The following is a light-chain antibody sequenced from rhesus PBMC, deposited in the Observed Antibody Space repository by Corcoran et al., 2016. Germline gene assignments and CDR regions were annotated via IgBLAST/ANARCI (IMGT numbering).Light chain of an antibody. V-gene: IGKV3-24*04. CDR3: QQYNNWWT. CDR1: QSVGSK. Sequence: ETVVTQSPATLSLSPGERVTLSCRASQSVGSKLAWYQQKPGQVPKVLIYDASSRATGIPDRFSARWSGTEVTLTISSLEPEDVGLYYCQQYNNWWTFGLGTKVEIK. J-gene: IGKJ1*01. CDR2: DAS.